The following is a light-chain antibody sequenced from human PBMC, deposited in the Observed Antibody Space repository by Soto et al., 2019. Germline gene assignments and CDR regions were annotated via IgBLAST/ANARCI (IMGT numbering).Light chain of an antibody. J-gene: IGLJ1*01. CDR2: TND. CDR3: AAWDDTSSFV. V-gene: IGLV1-44*01. CDR1: SSTIGRNT. Sequence: QSVLTQPPSASGTPGQRGIISCSGGSSTIGRNTVNWYQHLPGTAPRLLIYTNDQRPSGVPDRFSGSKSGTSASLAISGLQSVAEADYYCAAWDDTSSFVFGTGTKLTVL.